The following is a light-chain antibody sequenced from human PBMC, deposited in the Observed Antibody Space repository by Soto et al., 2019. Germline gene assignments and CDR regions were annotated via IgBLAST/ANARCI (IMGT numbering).Light chain of an antibody. Sequence: DIQMTQSPSSVSASVGDRVTITCRASQDVLTWVAWYQQSPGKAPKLLFFAASSLQSGVPSRFSGRGSGTDFALTITNLQPEDFATYYCEQSYTTPRTFGQVSKV. CDR1: QDVLTW. J-gene: IGKJ1*01. CDR2: AAS. V-gene: IGKV1-12*01. CDR3: EQSYTTPRT.